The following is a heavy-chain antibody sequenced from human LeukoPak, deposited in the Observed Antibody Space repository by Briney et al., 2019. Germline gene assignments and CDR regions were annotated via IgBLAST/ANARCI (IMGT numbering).Heavy chain of an antibody. V-gene: IGHV3-23*01. Sequence: GGSLRLSCAASGFTFSSYAMSWVRQAPGKSLEWVSGIGGSGSRTYYADSVKGRFTISRDNSKNTLYLQMNSLRAEDTAIYYCAKRYGVTVYGSGLNYFDYWGQGTLVTVSS. CDR1: GFTFSSYA. CDR3: AKRYGVTVYGSGLNYFDY. D-gene: IGHD6-19*01. CDR2: IGGSGSRT. J-gene: IGHJ4*02.